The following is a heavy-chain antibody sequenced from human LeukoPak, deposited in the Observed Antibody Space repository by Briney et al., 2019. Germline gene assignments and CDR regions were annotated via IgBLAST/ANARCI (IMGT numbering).Heavy chain of an antibody. D-gene: IGHD3-22*01. Sequence: SETLSLTCTVSGGSIRSYYWSWIRQPPGKGLDWIGYIFYSGSTNYNPSLKSRVTISVDMSRNQFSLRLNSVTAADTAVYYCASYYYDSSGYSGIDYWGQGTLVTVSS. V-gene: IGHV4-59*01. CDR2: IFYSGST. CDR1: GGSIRSYY. J-gene: IGHJ4*02. CDR3: ASYYYDSSGYSGIDY.